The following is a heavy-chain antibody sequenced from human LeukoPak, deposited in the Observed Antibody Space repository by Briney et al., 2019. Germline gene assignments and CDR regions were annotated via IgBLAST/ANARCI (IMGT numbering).Heavy chain of an antibody. V-gene: IGHV3-23*01. Sequence: PGGSLRLSCAASGFTFSSYAMSWVRQAPGEGLEWVSAISGSGGSTYYADSVKGRFTISRDNSKNTLYLQMNSLRAEDTAVYYCAKDPSDDFWSGYHDYWGQGTLVTVSS. D-gene: IGHD3-3*01. J-gene: IGHJ4*02. CDR2: ISGSGGST. CDR1: GFTFSSYA. CDR3: AKDPSDDFWSGYHDY.